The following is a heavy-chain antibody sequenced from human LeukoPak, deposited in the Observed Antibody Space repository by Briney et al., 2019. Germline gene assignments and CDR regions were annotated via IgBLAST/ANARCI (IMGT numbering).Heavy chain of an antibody. CDR2: IIPIFGTA. Sequence: AASVKVSCKASGGTFSSYAISWVRQATGQGLEWMGGIIPIFGTANYAQKFQGRVTITADESTSTAYMELSSLRSEDTAVYYCASLYYYDSSGYHPSPDYWGQGTLVTVSS. D-gene: IGHD3-22*01. V-gene: IGHV1-69*01. J-gene: IGHJ4*02. CDR1: GGTFSSYA. CDR3: ASLYYYDSSGYHPSPDY.